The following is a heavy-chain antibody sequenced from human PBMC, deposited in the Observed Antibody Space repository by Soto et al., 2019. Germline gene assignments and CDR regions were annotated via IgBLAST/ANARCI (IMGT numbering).Heavy chain of an antibody. CDR3: AKVGSALNRGYYGLDV. D-gene: IGHD1-26*01. CDR2: INWNGGST. V-gene: IGHV3-43*01. Sequence: GGSLRLSCAASGFIFDDYTMHWVRQAPGKGLEWVSLINWNGGSTYYADSVKGRFTISRDNSKNSLYLQMNSLRTEDTALYYCAKVGSALNRGYYGLDVWGQGTTVTVSS. J-gene: IGHJ6*02. CDR1: GFIFDDYT.